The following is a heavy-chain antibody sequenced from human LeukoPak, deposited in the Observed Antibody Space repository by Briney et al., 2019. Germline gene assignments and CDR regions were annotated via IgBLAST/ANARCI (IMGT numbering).Heavy chain of an antibody. D-gene: IGHD4-17*01. CDR1: GITVSTNY. J-gene: IGHJ3*02. CDR3: TRDPTNYGDYVNRIGAFDI. Sequence: GGSLRLSCAASGITVSTNYMNWVRQAPGKGLEWVSVIYSGGTSYYADSVKGRFIISRDNSKNTLYLQMNNLRAEDTAVYFCTRDPTNYGDYVNRIGAFDIWGQGTMVTVSS. CDR2: IYSGGTS. V-gene: IGHV3-53*01.